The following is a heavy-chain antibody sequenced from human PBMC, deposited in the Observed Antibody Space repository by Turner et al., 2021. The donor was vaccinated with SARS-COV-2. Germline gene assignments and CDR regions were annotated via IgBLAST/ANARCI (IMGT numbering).Heavy chain of an antibody. CDR2: ISYDGSNK. Sequence: HVQLVESGGGVVQPGRSLRLSCAASGFTFSSYVMHWVRQAPGKGLEWVAVISYDGSNKYYADSVKGRFTISRDNSKNTLYLQMNSLRAEDTAVYYCAKAHGSGSYYNPFDYWGQGTLATVSS. CDR3: AKAHGSGSYYNPFDY. J-gene: IGHJ4*02. CDR1: GFTFSSYV. D-gene: IGHD3-10*01. V-gene: IGHV3-30*18.